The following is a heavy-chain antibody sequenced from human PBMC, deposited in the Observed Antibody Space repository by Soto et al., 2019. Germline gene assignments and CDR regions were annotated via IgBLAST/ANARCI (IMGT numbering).Heavy chain of an antibody. D-gene: IGHD4-17*01. CDR2: AYYSGDT. Sequence: PSETLSLTCTVSGSSISSSSYYWGWIRQPPGKGLEWIGSAYYSGDTYYNPSLNSRVTISVDTSKNQFSLKLTSVTAADTAVYYCARRGRGQYGDYYYWGQGTLVTVSS. J-gene: IGHJ4*02. V-gene: IGHV4-39*01. CDR1: GSSISSSSYY. CDR3: ARRGRGQYGDYYY.